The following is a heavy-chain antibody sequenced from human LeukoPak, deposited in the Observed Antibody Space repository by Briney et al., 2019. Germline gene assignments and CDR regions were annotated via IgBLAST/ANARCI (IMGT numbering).Heavy chain of an antibody. CDR1: GFTFSRSG. CDR3: AKESGALGAPLYDY. J-gene: IGHJ4*02. CDR2: ISGTSSYM. V-gene: IGHV3-21*01. Sequence: GGSLRLSCAASGFTFSRSGMTWVRQAPGKGLDWVSGISGTSSYMYYGDSVKGRFTVSRDNAKNSLYLQMESLRVEDTAVYYCAKESGALGAPLYDYWGRGILVTASS. D-gene: IGHD4/OR15-4a*01.